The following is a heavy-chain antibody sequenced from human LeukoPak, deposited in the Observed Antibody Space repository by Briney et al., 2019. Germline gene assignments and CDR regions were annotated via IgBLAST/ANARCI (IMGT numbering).Heavy chain of an antibody. D-gene: IGHD7-27*01. CDR3: ARDSLTHFDY. J-gene: IGHJ4*02. CDR2: INHSGST. Sequence: SETLSLTCAVYGGSFSGYYWSWIRQPPGKGLEWIGEINHSGSTNYNPSLKSRVTILVDTSKNQFSLKLSSVTAADTAVYYCARDSLTHFDYWGQGTLVTVSS. V-gene: IGHV4-34*01. CDR1: GGSFSGYY.